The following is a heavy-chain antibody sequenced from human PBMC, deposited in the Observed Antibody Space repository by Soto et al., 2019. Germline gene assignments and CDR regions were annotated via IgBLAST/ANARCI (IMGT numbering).Heavy chain of an antibody. D-gene: IGHD5-12*01. CDR3: ARVTGYSGNN. CDR1: GVSISSGGYY. V-gene: IGHV4-31*03. J-gene: IGHJ4*02. Sequence: SETLSLTCTVSGVSISSGGYYCGWIRQHPGKGLEWIGYIYYSGSTYYNPSLKSRVTISVDTSKNQFSLKLSSVTAADTAVYYRARVTGYSGNNWGQGTLVTVSS. CDR2: IYYSGST.